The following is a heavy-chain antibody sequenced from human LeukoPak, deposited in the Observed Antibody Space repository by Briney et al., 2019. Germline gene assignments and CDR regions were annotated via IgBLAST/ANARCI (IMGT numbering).Heavy chain of an antibody. Sequence: PGGSLRLSCAASGFTFSSYAMSWVRQAPGKGLEWVSAITSGGTTYYADSVKGRFTISRVNSKNTLYVQMNSLRAEDTAVYYCAKDLGYGGNPPVYFDYWGQGTLVTVSS. CDR2: ITSGGTT. V-gene: IGHV3-23*01. CDR1: GFTFSSYA. CDR3: AKDLGYGGNPPVYFDY. J-gene: IGHJ4*02. D-gene: IGHD4-23*01.